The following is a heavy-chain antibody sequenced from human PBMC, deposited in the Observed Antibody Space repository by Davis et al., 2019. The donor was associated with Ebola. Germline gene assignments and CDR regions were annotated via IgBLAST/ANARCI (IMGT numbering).Heavy chain of an antibody. D-gene: IGHD3-22*01. J-gene: IGHJ3*02. Sequence: SETLSLTCTVSGGSISSSSYYWGWIRQPPGKGLEWIGYIYYSGSTNYNPSLKSRVTISVDTSKNQFSLKLSSVTAADTAVYYCASPNSSGYLAFDIWGQGTMVTVFS. V-gene: IGHV4-61*05. CDR2: IYYSGST. CDR3: ASPNSSGYLAFDI. CDR1: GGSISSSSYY.